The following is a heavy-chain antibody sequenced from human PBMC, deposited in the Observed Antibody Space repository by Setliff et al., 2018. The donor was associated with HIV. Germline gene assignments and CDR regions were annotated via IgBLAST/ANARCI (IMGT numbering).Heavy chain of an antibody. CDR2: ITYSGSA. D-gene: IGHD4-17*01. J-gene: IGHJ4*02. CDR3: VRDDYGYNGKGFDY. Sequence: SETLSLTCAVYGGSFSGYYWSWIRQPPGKGLEWIGYITYSGSAYYNPSLKSRVTISIDTSNNQISLRLSSVTAADTAMYYCVRDDYGYNGKGFDYWGPGTLVTVSS. CDR1: GGSFSGYY. V-gene: IGHV4-34*09.